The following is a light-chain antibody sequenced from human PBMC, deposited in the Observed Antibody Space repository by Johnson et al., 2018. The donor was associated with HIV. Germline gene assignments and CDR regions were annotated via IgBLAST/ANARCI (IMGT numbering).Light chain of an antibody. Sequence: QSVLTQPPSVSAAPGQKVTISCSGSSSNIGNNYVSWYQQLPGTAPKLLIYENNKRPSGIPDRFSGSKSGTSATLGITGLTTGDEADYYCGTWDSSLGGVFGTGTKVTVL. J-gene: IGLJ1*01. CDR3: GTWDSSLGGV. CDR1: SSNIGNNY. CDR2: ENN. V-gene: IGLV1-51*02.